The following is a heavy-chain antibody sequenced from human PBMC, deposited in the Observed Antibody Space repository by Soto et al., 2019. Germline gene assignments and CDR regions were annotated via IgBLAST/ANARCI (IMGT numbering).Heavy chain of an antibody. V-gene: IGHV4-34*01. CDR3: ARGHLGGLRLGELSLSSGDFDY. CDR2: INHSGST. Sequence: SETLSLTCAVYGGSFSGYYWSWIRQPPGKGLEWIGEINHSGSTNYNPSLKSRVTISVDTSKNQFSLKLSSVTAADTAVYYCARGHLGGLRLGELSLSSGDFDYWGQGTLVTVSS. J-gene: IGHJ4*02. CDR1: GGSFSGYY. D-gene: IGHD3-16*02.